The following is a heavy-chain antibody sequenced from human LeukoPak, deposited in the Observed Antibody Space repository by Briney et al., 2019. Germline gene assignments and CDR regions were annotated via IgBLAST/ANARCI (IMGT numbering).Heavy chain of an antibody. J-gene: IGHJ4*02. CDR1: GYTFTSYG. V-gene: IGHV1-18*01. CDR3: ATSSTVTTITGDY. D-gene: IGHD4-17*01. CDR2: ISAYNGNT. Sequence: GASVKVSCKASGYTFTSYGISWVRQAPGQGLEWMGWISAYNGNTNYAQKLQGRVTMTTDTSTSTAYMELSSLRSEDTAVYYCATSSTVTTITGDYWGQGTLVTVSS.